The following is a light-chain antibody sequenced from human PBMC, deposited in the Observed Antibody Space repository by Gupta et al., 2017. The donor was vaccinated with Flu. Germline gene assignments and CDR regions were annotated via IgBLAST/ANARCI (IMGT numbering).Light chain of an antibody. J-gene: IGLJ3*02. CDR3: QAGESNTANWV. CDR2: EDN. Sequence: GNTSSITGSEDKVGDKYDFWYQQKAGQSPVVVIYEDNRRSSVIPERFSGTNCENTATMTSSGTQARDEADYYCQAGESNTANWVFGGGTKLTVL. CDR1: KVGDKY. V-gene: IGLV3-1*01.